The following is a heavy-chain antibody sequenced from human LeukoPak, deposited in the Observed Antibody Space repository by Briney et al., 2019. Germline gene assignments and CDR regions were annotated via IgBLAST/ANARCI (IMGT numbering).Heavy chain of an antibody. J-gene: IGHJ5*02. V-gene: IGHV4-59*01. D-gene: IGHD3-22*01. CDR2: IYYSGST. CDR1: GGSISSYY. Sequence: PSETLSLTCTVSGGSISSYYWSWIRQPPGKGLEWIGYIYYSGSTNYNPSLKSRVTISVDTSKNQFSLKLSSVTAADTAVHYCAREGYYYDDSWFDPWGQGTLVTVSS. CDR3: AREGYYYDDSWFDP.